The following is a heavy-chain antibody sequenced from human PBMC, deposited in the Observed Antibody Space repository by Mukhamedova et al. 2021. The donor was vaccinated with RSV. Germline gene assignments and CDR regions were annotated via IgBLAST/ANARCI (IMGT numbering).Heavy chain of an antibody. D-gene: IGHD1-20*01. Sequence: IRSKANGYATSYTASVTGRFIISRDDSKNTAYLQMNRLKTEDTAVYYCTLPLTGQLESWGQGTLVTVSS. V-gene: IGHV3-73*01. J-gene: IGHJ4*02. CDR2: IRSKANGYAT. CDR3: TLPLTGQLES.